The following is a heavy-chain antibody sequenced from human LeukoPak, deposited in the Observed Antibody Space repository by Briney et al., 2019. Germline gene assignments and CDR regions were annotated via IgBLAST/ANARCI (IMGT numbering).Heavy chain of an antibody. D-gene: IGHD3-10*01. J-gene: IGHJ4*02. CDR1: GGSFSGYY. CDR3: ASRWFGEPSDY. Sequence: SETLSLTCAVYGGSFSGYYWSRIRQPPGKGLEWIGEINHSGSTNYNPSLKSRVTISVDTSKNQFSLKLSSVTAADTAVYYCASRWFGEPSDYWGQGTLVTVSS. V-gene: IGHV4-34*01. CDR2: INHSGST.